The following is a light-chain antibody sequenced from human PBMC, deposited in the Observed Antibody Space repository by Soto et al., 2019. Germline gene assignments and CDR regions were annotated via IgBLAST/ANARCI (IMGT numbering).Light chain of an antibody. CDR2: GGS. Sequence: DIQLTQSPSTLSASVGDRVTITCRARQSISSWLAWYQQKPGKAPNLLIHGGSILQSGVPPRFGGGGGGTDFTLTSSSLQPEDFASYYCQQIYTIPLTFGGGTKVDIK. CDR1: QSISSW. CDR3: QQIYTIPLT. J-gene: IGKJ4*01. V-gene: IGKV1-39*01.